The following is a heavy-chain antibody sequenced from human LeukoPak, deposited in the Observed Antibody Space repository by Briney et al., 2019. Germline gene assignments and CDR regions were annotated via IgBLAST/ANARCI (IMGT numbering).Heavy chain of an antibody. V-gene: IGHV3-21*01. CDR3: ARDPTGTTEFS. CDR2: ISSSSSYI. CDR1: GFTFSSYS. J-gene: IGHJ4*02. Sequence: GGSLRLSCAASGFTFSSYSMNWVRQAPGKGLEWVSSISSSSSYIYYADSVKGRFTLSRDNAKNSLYLQMNSLRAEDTAVYYCARDPTGTTEFSWGQGTLVTVSS. D-gene: IGHD1-7*01.